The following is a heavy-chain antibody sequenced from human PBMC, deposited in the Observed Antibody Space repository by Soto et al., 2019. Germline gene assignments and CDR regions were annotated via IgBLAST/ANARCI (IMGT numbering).Heavy chain of an antibody. Sequence: GGSLRLSCAASGFTFSSYAMHWVRQAPGKGLEWVAFISFDGTKKYYADSVKDRFTVSRDNAKNSLYLQMNSLRAEDTAVYYCAIDGTIFGVVTLSSYGMDVWGQGTTVTVSS. J-gene: IGHJ6*02. CDR1: GFTFSSYA. D-gene: IGHD3-3*01. CDR3: AIDGTIFGVVTLSSYGMDV. CDR2: ISFDGTKK. V-gene: IGHV3-30-3*01.